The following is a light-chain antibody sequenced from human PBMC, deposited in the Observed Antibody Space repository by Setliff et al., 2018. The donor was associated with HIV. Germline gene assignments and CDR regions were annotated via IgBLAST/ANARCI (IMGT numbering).Light chain of an antibody. V-gene: IGLV2-23*02. J-gene: IGLJ3*02. CDR2: DVT. CDR1: SSDIGDYES. Sequence: SALTQPASVSGSPGQSITISCTGSSSDIGDYESVSWYQQHPGEVPKLMVYDVTKRPSGVSDRFSASKSGNTASLTISGLQADDEAHYYCCSYAGADTWMFGGGTKVTVL. CDR3: CSYAGADTWM.